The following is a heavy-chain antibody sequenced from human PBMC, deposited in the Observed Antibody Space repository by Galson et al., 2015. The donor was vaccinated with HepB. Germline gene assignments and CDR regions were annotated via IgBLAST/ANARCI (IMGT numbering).Heavy chain of an antibody. CDR3: ATEVATGEGY. CDR2: IVVGSGNT. J-gene: IGHJ4*02. V-gene: IGHV1-58*02. CDR1: GGTFSSYA. Sequence: SVKVSCKASGGTFSSYAISWVRQAPGQGLEWMGGIVVGSGNTNYAQKFQERVTITRDMSTSTAYMELSSLRSEDTAVYYCATEVATGEGYWGQGTLVTVSS. D-gene: IGHD7-27*01.